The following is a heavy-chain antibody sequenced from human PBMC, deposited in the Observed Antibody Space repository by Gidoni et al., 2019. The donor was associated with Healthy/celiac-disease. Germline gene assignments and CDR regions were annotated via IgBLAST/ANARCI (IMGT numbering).Heavy chain of an antibody. CDR2: INHSGRT. D-gene: IGHD2-2*01. CDR1: GGPSSGYY. V-gene: IGHV4-34*01. J-gene: IGHJ6*03. Sequence: QAQLQQWGAGLLKPSETLSLTCAVSGGPSSGYYWSWLRQPPGKGLEWVGEINHSGRTTYHPSLKSRVTISVDTSKNQFSLKLSSVPAAGTAVYYCARVGVVVPAAIWHYYYYMDVWGKGTTVTVSS. CDR3: ARVGVVVPAAIWHYYYYMDV.